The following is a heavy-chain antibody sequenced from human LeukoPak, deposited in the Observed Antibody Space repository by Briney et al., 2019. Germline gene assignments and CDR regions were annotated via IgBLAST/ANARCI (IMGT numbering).Heavy chain of an antibody. D-gene: IGHD1-1*01. Sequence: GRSLRLSCAASGFTFSSYWMSWVRQAPGKGLEWVANIKQDGSEKYYVDSVKGRFTISRDNAKNSLYLQMNSLRAEDTAVYYCARVGGNDAFDIWGQGTMVTVSS. J-gene: IGHJ3*02. V-gene: IGHV3-7*01. CDR2: IKQDGSEK. CDR1: GFTFSSYW. CDR3: ARVGGNDAFDI.